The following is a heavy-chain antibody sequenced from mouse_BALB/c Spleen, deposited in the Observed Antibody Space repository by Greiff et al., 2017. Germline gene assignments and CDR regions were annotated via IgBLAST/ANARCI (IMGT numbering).Heavy chain of an antibody. V-gene: IGHV14-3*02. CDR2: IDPANGNT. CDR1: GFNIKDTY. Sequence: VQLQQSGAELVKPGASVKLSCTASGFNIKDTYMHWVKQRPEQGLEWIGRIDPANGNTKYDPKFQGKATITADTSSNTAYLQLSSLTSEDTAVYYCARALTLAIDYAMDYWGQGTSVTVSS. D-gene: IGHD2-12*01. CDR3: ARALTLAIDYAMDY. J-gene: IGHJ4*01.